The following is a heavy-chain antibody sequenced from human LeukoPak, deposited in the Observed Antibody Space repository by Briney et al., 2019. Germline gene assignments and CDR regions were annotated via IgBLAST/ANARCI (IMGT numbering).Heavy chain of an antibody. CDR3: ARMEAVSGDANYLDY. V-gene: IGHV3-30*04. D-gene: IGHD5/OR15-5a*01. Sequence: GKSLRLSCAASGFSNYAMNWVRQAPGKGLEWVARISYDGTNKYYADSEKGRFTISRDNSKNTVYLQMNSLRTEDTAVYYCARMEAVSGDANYLDYWGQGTLVTVSS. CDR2: ISYDGTNK. CDR1: GFSNYA. J-gene: IGHJ4*02.